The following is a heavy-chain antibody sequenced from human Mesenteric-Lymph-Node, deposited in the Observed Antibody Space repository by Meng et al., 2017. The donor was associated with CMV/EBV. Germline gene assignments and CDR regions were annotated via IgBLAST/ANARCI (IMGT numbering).Heavy chain of an antibody. CDR2: IYHSGST. D-gene: IGHD6-13*01. J-gene: IGHJ4*02. CDR1: HYSISTGYY. Sequence: SETLSLTCTVSHYSISTGYYWGWIRQPPGKGLEWIGNIYHSGSTYYNPSLKSRVTISVDTSKNQFSLKLSSVIAADTAVYFCAREHSSSSYSDYWGQGTLVTVSS. CDR3: AREHSSSSYSDY. V-gene: IGHV4-38-2*02.